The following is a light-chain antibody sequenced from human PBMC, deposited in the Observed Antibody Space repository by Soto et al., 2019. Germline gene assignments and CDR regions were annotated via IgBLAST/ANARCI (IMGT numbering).Light chain of an antibody. Sequence: VMTQSPATLSVSPGERATLSCRASQSVSSNVAWYQLKPGQAPRLVIYAASTRATDIPATFCGSGSGTEFTLTISSLQSEDFAVYYCQQYNTGPPWTFGQGTRVEIK. J-gene: IGKJ1*01. CDR3: QQYNTGPPWT. CDR2: AAS. V-gene: IGKV3-15*01. CDR1: QSVSSN.